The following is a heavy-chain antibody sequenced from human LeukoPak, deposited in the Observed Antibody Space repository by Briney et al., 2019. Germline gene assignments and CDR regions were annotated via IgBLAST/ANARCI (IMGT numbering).Heavy chain of an antibody. CDR1: GFTFSTYW. Sequence: QSGGSLRLSCAASGFTFSTYWMSWVRQAPGKGLEWVANIKEDGSEKYYGDTVKGRFTISRDNAKNSLYLQMNSLRAEDTAVYYCASDSSGYQWGQGTLVTVSS. CDR3: ASDSSGYQ. J-gene: IGHJ4*02. V-gene: IGHV3-7*01. CDR2: IKEDGSEK. D-gene: IGHD3-22*01.